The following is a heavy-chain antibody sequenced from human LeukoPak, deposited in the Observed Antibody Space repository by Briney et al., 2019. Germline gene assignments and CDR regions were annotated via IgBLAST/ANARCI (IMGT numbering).Heavy chain of an antibody. Sequence: ASVKVSCKASGYTFTIYGISWVRQAPGQGLEWMGWISAYNGNTNYAQKLQGRVTMTTDTPTSTAYMELRSLRSDDTAVYYCVRDGHRLFDYYYNYMDVWGKGTTVTVSS. CDR3: VRDGHRLFDYYYNYMDV. J-gene: IGHJ6*03. CDR1: GYTFTIYG. V-gene: IGHV1-18*01. CDR2: ISAYNGNT. D-gene: IGHD2-21*01.